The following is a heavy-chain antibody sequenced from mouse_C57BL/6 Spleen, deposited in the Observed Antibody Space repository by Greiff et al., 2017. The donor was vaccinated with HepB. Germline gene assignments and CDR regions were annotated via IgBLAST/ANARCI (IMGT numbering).Heavy chain of an antibody. CDR3: TRGVTTVVATRYFDV. D-gene: IGHD1-1*01. V-gene: IGHV5-9-1*02. J-gene: IGHJ1*03. Sequence: EVMLVESGEGLVKPGGSLKLSCAASGFTFSSYAMSWVRQTPEKRLEWVAYISSGGDYIYYADTVKGRFTISRDNARNTLYLQMIILKSEDTAMYYCTRGVTTVVATRYFDVWGTGTTVTVSS. CDR1: GFTFSSYA. CDR2: ISSGGDYI.